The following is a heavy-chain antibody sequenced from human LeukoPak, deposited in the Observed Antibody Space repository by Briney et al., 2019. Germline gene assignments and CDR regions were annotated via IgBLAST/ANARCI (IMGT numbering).Heavy chain of an antibody. Sequence: ASVKVSCKASGYTFTSYDINWVRQAPGQGLEWMGWMNPNSGNTGYAQKFQGRVTITRNTSISTAYMELSSLRSEDTAVYYCARGGVMVRGVINYYYYMVVWGKGTTVTVSS. J-gene: IGHJ6*03. CDR3: ARGGVMVRGVINYYYYMVV. D-gene: IGHD3-10*01. CDR1: GYTFTSYD. CDR2: MNPNSGNT. V-gene: IGHV1-8*03.